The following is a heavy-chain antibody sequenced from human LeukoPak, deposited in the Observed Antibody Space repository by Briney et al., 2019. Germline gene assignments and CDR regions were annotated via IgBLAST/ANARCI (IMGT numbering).Heavy chain of an antibody. D-gene: IGHD6-19*01. CDR1: GFTFSNYA. Sequence: GGSLRLSCAASGFTFSNYAMSWVRQAPGRGLEWVSVISGSGSSTYYADSVKGRFTISRDNAKNSLYLQMNSLRAEDTAVYFCASRHSSGWYYHHWGQGTLVTVSS. CDR2: ISGSGSST. J-gene: IGHJ1*01. CDR3: ASRHSSGWYYHH. V-gene: IGHV3-23*01.